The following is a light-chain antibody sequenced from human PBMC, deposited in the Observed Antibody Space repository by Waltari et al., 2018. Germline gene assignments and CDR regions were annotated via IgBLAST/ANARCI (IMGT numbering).Light chain of an antibody. CDR3: QQYGSLPWT. J-gene: IGKJ1*01. V-gene: IGKV3-20*01. CDR1: ESVPSGY. Sequence: EIVLTQSPGPLSLSPGDRATLSCRASESVPSGYLACYQQKPGQAPRLLIFGASSGATGVPDRFSGRGSGTDFTLTISRLEPEDFAVYYCQQYGSLPWTFGQGTKVEIK. CDR2: GAS.